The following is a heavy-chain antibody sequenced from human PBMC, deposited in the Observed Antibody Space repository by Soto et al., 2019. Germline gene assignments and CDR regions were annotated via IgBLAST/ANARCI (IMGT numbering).Heavy chain of an antibody. CDR3: AGGPKGGAYDMDV. D-gene: IGHD3-16*01. V-gene: IGHV3-33*01. J-gene: IGHJ6*02. CDR1: RLTFSIYD. CDR2: IWSDGSRQ. Sequence: QVQLVESGGGVVQPGTSLRLSCAASRLTFSIYDMHWVRQAPGKGLEWVALIWSDGSRQFYGDSVKGRFTISRDNSKSTLYLQMNSLRLEDTAVYYCAGGPKGGAYDMDVWGQGTTVTVSS.